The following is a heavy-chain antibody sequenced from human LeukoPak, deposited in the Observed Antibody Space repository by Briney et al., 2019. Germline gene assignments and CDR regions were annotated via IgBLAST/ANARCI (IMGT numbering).Heavy chain of an antibody. J-gene: IGHJ4*02. CDR2: INSDGSWT. D-gene: IGHD2/OR15-2a*01. V-gene: IGHV3-74*01. Sequence: GGSLRLSCAASGSYWMHWVRQAPGKGLVWVSHINSDGSWTSYADSVKGRFTISKDNAKNTVYLQTNNLRAEDTAVYYCVSFYETYWGRGTLVTVSS. CDR1: GSYW. CDR3: VSFYETY.